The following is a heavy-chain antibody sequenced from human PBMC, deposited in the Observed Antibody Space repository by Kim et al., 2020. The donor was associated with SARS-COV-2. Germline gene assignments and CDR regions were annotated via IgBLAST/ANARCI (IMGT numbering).Heavy chain of an antibody. Sequence: QKLQGRVTMTTDTSTSTAYMELRSLRSDDTAVYYCARSRYSSGWYEGFDYWGQGTLVTVSS. D-gene: IGHD6-19*01. CDR3: ARSRYSSGWYEGFDY. J-gene: IGHJ4*02. V-gene: IGHV1-18*01.